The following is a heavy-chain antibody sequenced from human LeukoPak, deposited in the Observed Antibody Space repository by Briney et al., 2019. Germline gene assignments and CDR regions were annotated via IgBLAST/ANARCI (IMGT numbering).Heavy chain of an antibody. V-gene: IGHV4-59*01. CDR3: ARGGYSYGYYYYYYMDV. D-gene: IGHD5-18*01. CDR2: IYYSGST. CDR1: GVSISSYY. Sequence: SETLSLTCTVSGVSISSYYWSWIRQPPGKGLEWIGYIYYSGSTNYNPSLKSRVTISVDTSKNQFSLKLSSVTAADTAVYYCARGGYSYGYYYYYYMDVWGKGTTVTVSS. J-gene: IGHJ6*03.